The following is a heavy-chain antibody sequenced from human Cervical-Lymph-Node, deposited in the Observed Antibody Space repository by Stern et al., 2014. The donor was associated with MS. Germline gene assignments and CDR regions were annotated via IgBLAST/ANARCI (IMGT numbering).Heavy chain of an antibody. V-gene: IGHV3-11*01. CDR2: ISTTGKTI. J-gene: IGHJ4*02. CDR1: GFTFSDYH. D-gene: IGHD2-21*02. CDR3: VRASDPLFEY. Sequence: VQLVESGGGSVKPGGSLRLSCAVSGFTFSDYHMHWIRQAPGKALEWISYISTTGKTIYYADSVKGRFTISRDNAKNSLYLQMNSLRVEDTAVYYCVRASDPLFEYWGQGTLVTVSS.